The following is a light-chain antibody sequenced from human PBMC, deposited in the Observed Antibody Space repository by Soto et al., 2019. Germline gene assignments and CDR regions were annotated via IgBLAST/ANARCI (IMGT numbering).Light chain of an antibody. CDR1: SSHIGSSNL. CDR3: GADTSNSTDV. CDR2: EGN. Sequence: QSVLTQPASVSGSPGQSITISCTASSSHIGSSNLVSWYQHHSGKAPKLIIYEGNKRPSGVSNRFSGSKSGKTASLTISGLQAEDEGTYYCGADTSNSTDVFGHGTKVTV. V-gene: IGLV2-14*02. J-gene: IGLJ1*01.